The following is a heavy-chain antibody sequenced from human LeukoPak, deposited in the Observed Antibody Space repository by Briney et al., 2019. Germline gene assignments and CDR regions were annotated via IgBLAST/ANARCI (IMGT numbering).Heavy chain of an antibody. Sequence: RASVKVSCKTSGGTFSSYAISWVRQDPGQGLEWMGGIIPIFGTAYYAQKFQGRVTITADESTSTAYMELSSLRSEDTAVYYCARGRDERTVTTLPDYWGQGTLVTVSS. D-gene: IGHD4-17*01. CDR2: IIPIFGTA. CDR3: ARGRDERTVTTLPDY. CDR1: GGTFSSYA. V-gene: IGHV1-69*13. J-gene: IGHJ4*02.